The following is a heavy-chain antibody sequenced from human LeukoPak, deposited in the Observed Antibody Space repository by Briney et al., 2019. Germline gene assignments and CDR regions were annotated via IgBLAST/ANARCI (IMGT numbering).Heavy chain of an antibody. CDR1: GFTFSRYE. D-gene: IGHD4-23*01. CDR3: ARGDDYGGIYYFDY. V-gene: IGHV3-48*03. Sequence: GGPLRLSCAASGFTFSRYEMNWVRQAPGKGLEWVSYMCSSGNPILYGDSVKGLFTISRDIAKKSLYLVMNSLRAEDTAVYYCARGDDYGGIYYFDYWGQGALVTV. J-gene: IGHJ4*02. CDR2: MCSSGNPI.